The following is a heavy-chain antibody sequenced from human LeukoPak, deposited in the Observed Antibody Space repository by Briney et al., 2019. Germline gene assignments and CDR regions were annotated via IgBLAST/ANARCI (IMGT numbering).Heavy chain of an antibody. D-gene: IGHD4-23*01. V-gene: IGHV4-4*09. CDR2: IYTSGST. CDR3: ATTTVVRGYYYYYTDV. CDR1: GGSISSYY. J-gene: IGHJ6*03. Sequence: SETLSLTCTVSGGSISSYYWSWIRQPPGKGLEWIGYIYTSGSTNYNPSLKSRVTISVDTSKNQFSLKLSSVTAADTAVYYCATTTVVRGYYYYYTDVWGKGTTVTVSS.